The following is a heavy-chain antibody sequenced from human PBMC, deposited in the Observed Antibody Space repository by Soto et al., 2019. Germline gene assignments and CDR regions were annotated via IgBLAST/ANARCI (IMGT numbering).Heavy chain of an antibody. CDR1: GFTFSGSA. V-gene: IGHV3-73*01. J-gene: IGHJ6*02. CDR2: IRSKANSYAT. Sequence: GGSLRLSCAASGFTFSGSAMHWVRQASGKGLEWVGRIRSKANSYATAYAASVKGRFTISRDDSKNTAYLQMNSLKTEDTAVYYCTRNYDYSSSEHYYYYGMDVWGQGTTVTVSS. CDR3: TRNYDYSSSEHYYYYGMDV. D-gene: IGHD6-6*01.